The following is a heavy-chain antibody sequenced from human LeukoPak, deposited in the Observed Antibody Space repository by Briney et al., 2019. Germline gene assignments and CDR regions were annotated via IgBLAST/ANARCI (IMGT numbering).Heavy chain of an antibody. CDR2: INPNSGGT. CDR1: GYTFTGYY. V-gene: IGHV1-2*02. D-gene: IGHD2-2*01. CDR3: ARGVGSGVVPAATDY. Sequence: ASVKVSCKASGYTFTGYYMRWVRQAPGQGLEWMGWINPNSGGTNYAQKFQGRDTMTRDTSISTAYMELSRLRSDDTAVYYCARGVGSGVVPAATDYWGQGTLVTVSS. J-gene: IGHJ4*02.